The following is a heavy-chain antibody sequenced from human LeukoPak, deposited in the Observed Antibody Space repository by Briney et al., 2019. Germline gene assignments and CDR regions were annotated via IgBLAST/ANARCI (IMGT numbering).Heavy chain of an antibody. D-gene: IGHD3-22*01. CDR2: ISSSGSTI. CDR1: GFTFSSYE. J-gene: IGHJ4*02. V-gene: IGHV3-48*03. Sequence: GGSLRLSCAVSGFTFSSYEMNWVRQAPGKGLEWVSYISSSGSTIYYADSVKGRFTISRDNAKNSLYLQMNSLRAEDTAVYYCARIDSSGYYLIGEVDYWGQGTLVTVSS. CDR3: ARIDSSGYYLIGEVDY.